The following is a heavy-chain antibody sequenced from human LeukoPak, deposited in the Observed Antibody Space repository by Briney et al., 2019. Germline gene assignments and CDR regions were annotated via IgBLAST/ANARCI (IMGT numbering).Heavy chain of an antibody. D-gene: IGHD2-21*02. CDR3: ARPYCGGDCNFDY. Sequence: GASVKVSCKASGYTFTGYYMHWVRQAPVQGLEWMGRINPNSGGTNYAQKFQGRVTMTRDTSSSTAYMELSRLRSDDTAVYYCARPYCGGDCNFDYWGQGTLVTVSS. V-gene: IGHV1-2*06. CDR2: INPNSGGT. CDR1: GYTFTGYY. J-gene: IGHJ4*02.